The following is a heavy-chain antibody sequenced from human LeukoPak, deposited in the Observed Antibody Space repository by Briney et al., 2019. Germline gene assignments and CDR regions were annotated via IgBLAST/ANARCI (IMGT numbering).Heavy chain of an antibody. J-gene: IGHJ4*02. CDR1: GFTFSNYA. V-gene: IGHV3-30*01. CDR3: TREERGYIPAF. D-gene: IGHD3-16*02. Sequence: GRSLRLSCAASGFTFSNYAMHWVRQTPGKGLEWVAFVSYDGSWDSHSDSVKGRFTISRDDSKNTLYLQMTRLRAEDTAVYYCTREERGYIPAFWGQGTLVTVSS. CDR2: VSYDGSWD.